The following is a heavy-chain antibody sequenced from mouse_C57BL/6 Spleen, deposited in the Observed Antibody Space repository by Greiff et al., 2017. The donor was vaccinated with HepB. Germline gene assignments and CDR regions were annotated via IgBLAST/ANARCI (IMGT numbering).Heavy chain of an antibody. CDR3: TRGGDY. V-gene: IGHV1-15*01. CDR2: IDPETGGT. Sequence: VQLQQSGAELVRPGASVTLSCKASGYTFTDYEMHWVKQTPVHGLEWIGAIDPETGGTAYNQKFKGKDTLTADKSSSTAYMALRSLTSEDSADYYCTRGGDYWGQGTSVTVSS. CDR1: GYTFTDYE. J-gene: IGHJ4*01.